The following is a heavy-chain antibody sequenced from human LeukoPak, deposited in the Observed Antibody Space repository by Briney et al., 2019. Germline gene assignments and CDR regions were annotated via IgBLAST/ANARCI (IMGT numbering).Heavy chain of an antibody. V-gene: IGHV1-2*02. CDR1: GYTFTAYY. CDR2: INPNSGDT. D-gene: IGHD1-7*01. J-gene: IGHJ4*02. Sequence: ASVKVSCKASGYTFTAYYVHWVRQAPGQGLEWMEWINPNSGDTSSAQKFQGRVTMTRDTSISTVYMELSSLRSDDTAVYYCARDYIDPGNYTPLGYWGQGTLVTVSS. CDR3: ARDYIDPGNYTPLGY.